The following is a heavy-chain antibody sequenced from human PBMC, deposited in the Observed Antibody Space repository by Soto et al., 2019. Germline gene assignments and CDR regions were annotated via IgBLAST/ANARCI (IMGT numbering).Heavy chain of an antibody. CDR1: GFTSRNYW. D-gene: IGHD6-13*01. CDR2: IKQDGSEK. Sequence: EVQVVESGGGLVQPGGSLRFSWLAPGFTSRNYWMNWVRQAPGKGLEWVANIKQDGSEKNYVDSVKGRFTISRDNAKNSLYLQMNSLRAEDTAVYYCAGSTSSWGVWGKGTTVTVSS. CDR3: AGSTSSWGV. J-gene: IGHJ6*04. V-gene: IGHV3-7*01.